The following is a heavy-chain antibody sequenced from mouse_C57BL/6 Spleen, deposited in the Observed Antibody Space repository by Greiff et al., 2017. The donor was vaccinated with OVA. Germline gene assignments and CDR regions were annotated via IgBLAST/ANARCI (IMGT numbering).Heavy chain of an antibody. CDR2: IHPNSGST. CDR1: GYTFTSYW. J-gene: IGHJ1*03. Sequence: QVQLQQPGAELVKPGALVKLSCKASGYTFTSYWMHWVKQRPGQGLEWIGMIHPNSGSTNYNEKFKSKATLTVDKSSSTAYMQLSSLTSEDSAVYYCARHYYGSSLYWYFDVWGTGTTVTVSS. V-gene: IGHV1-64*01. D-gene: IGHD1-1*01. CDR3: ARHYYGSSLYWYFDV.